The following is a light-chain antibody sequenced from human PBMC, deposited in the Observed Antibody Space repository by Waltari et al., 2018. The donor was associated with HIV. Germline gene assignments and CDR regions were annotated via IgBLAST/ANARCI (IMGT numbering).Light chain of an antibody. CDR3: CSYAGSYTLVV. CDR2: DVT. Sequence: QSALTQPRSVSGSPGQSVTIPCTGTRSDVGGFNFVSWYQQHPGKAPKLMIYDVTKRPSGVPDRFSGSKFDNTASLTISGLQADDEADYYCCSYAGSYTLVVFGGGTKLTVL. J-gene: IGLJ2*01. V-gene: IGLV2-11*01. CDR1: RSDVGGFNF.